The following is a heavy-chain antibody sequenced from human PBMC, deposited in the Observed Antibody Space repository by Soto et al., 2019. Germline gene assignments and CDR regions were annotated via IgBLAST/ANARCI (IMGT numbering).Heavy chain of an antibody. CDR3: ARGGYYDSSGSRNYYYYGMNV. CDR1: GYTFTSYG. V-gene: IGHV1-18*04. CDR2: ISAYDCNT. D-gene: IGHD3-22*01. Sequence: QAQLVQSGAEVKKPGASVKVSCKASGYTFTSYGINWVRQAPGQGLEWLGWISAYDCNTKYAQSVQGSVSMSAYTSTKTAYMELRSLRSADTAMYSCARGGYYDSSGSRNYYYYGMNVWGQGTTVSVSS. J-gene: IGHJ6*02.